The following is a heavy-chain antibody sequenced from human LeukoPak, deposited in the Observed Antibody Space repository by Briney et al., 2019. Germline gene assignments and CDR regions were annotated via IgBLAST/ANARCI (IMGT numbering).Heavy chain of an antibody. CDR1: GGTFSSYA. CDR2: IIPIFGTA. Sequence: SVKVSCKASGGTFSSYAISWVRQAPGQGLEWMGRIIPIFGTANYAQKFQGRVTITTDESTSTAYMELSSLRSEDTAVYYCARPLAGYCSGGSCNRLDYWGQGTLVTVSS. J-gene: IGHJ4*02. D-gene: IGHD2-15*01. V-gene: IGHV1-69*05. CDR3: ARPLAGYCSGGSCNRLDY.